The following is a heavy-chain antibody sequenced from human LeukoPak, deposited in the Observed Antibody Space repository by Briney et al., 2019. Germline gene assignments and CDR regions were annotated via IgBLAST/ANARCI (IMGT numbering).Heavy chain of an antibody. V-gene: IGHV3-7*03. CDR3: ARGGGLDV. CDR2: INHNGNVN. J-gene: IGHJ6*02. CDR1: GFTFSSYT. Sequence: GGSLRLSCAASGFTFSSYTMSWARQAPGKGLEWVASINHNGNVNYYVDSVKGRFTISRDNAKNSLYLQMSNLRAEDTAVYFCARGGGLDVWGQGATVTVSS. D-gene: IGHD3-16*01.